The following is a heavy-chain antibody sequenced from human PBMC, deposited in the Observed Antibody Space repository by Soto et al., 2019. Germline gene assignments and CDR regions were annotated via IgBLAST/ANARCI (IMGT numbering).Heavy chain of an antibody. V-gene: IGHV3-30*04. J-gene: IGHJ6*02. D-gene: IGHD1-26*01. CDR3: ERATHSGSGSAMDV. CDR2: ISYDAKKK. CDR1: RFTFSSYA. Sequence: QVQLVESGGGVVQPGRSLRLSCAASRFTFSSYAIHWVRQAPGKGLEWLALISYDAKKKDYADSVRGRFTISRDNSKKTLYLQMKRLRDEDTAVYYCERATHSGSGSAMDVWGQGTTVTVSS.